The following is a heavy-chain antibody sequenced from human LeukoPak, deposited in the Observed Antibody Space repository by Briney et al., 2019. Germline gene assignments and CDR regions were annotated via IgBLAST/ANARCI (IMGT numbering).Heavy chain of an antibody. CDR1: GFTFSSYW. J-gene: IGHJ4*02. Sequence: GGSLRLSCAASGFTFSSYWMHWVRQAPGKGLVWVSHINSDGSSTSYADSVKGRFTISRDNAKNTLYLQMSSLRAEDTAVYYCVKDARGYFDYWGQGTLVTVSS. CDR3: VKDARGYFDY. V-gene: IGHV3-74*01. CDR2: INSDGSST. D-gene: IGHD3-10*01.